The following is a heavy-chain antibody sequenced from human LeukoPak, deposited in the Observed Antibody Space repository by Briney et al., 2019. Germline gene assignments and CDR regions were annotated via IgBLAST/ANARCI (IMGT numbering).Heavy chain of an antibody. D-gene: IGHD2-8*02. V-gene: IGHV1-2*06. CDR1: GYTFTDYY. J-gene: IGHJ4*02. CDR2: INPNSGGT. CDR3: VRDRGVWAYDY. Sequence: ASVKVSCKASGYTFTDYYIHWVRQAPGQGLEWMGRINPNSGGTNYAQKFQGRVTMTRDTSISTAYMGLSRLRSDDTAVYYCVRDRGVWAYDYWGQGTLVTVSS.